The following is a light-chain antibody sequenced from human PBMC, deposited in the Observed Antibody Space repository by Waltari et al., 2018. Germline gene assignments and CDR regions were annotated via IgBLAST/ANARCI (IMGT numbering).Light chain of an antibody. CDR1: WSNIGSNA. CDR2: SNN. V-gene: IGLV1-44*01. J-gene: IGLJ2*01. Sequence: QSLLTQPPSASGTPGQRVTISCSGSWSNIGSNAVSWYQQLPGTAPKLLIHSNNRRPSGVPDRFSCSKSGTSASLVISGLQSADEADYYCSAWDVSLNGQVVFGGGTKVTVL. CDR3: SAWDVSLNGQVV.